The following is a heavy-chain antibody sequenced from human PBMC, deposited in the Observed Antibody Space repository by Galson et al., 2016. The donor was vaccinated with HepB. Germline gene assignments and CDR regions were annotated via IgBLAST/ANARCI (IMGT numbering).Heavy chain of an antibody. CDR1: GITFSRYW. Sequence: SLRLSCAASGITFSRYWMHWVRQAPGKGLVWVSHIKNEGTTTNYADSVRGRFIISRDNAKNTLTSGDTAVYYCATERTTGLKHFHSWGQGTLVTVSS. V-gene: IGHV3-74*01. CDR3: LKHFHS. CDR2: IKNEGTTT. D-gene: IGHD1-1*01. J-gene: IGHJ4*02.